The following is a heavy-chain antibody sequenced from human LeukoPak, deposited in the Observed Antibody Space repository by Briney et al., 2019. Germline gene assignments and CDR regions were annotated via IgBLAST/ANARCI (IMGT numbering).Heavy chain of an antibody. D-gene: IGHD1-26*01. CDR1: GFTFSSYS. J-gene: IGHJ4*02. CDR2: ISSSSSYI. V-gene: IGHV3-21*01. CDR3: AREGSSGPVGYYFDY. Sequence: GGSLRLSCAASGFTFSSYSMNWVRQAPGKGLEWVSSISSSSSYIYYADSVKGRFTISRDNAKSSLYLQMNSLRAEDTAVYYCAREGSSGPVGYYFDYWGQGTLVTVSS.